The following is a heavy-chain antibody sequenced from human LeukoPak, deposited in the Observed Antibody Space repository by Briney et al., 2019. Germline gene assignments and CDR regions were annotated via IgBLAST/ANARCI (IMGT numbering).Heavy chain of an antibody. Sequence: ASVKVSCKASGYTFTSYGISWARQAPGQGLEWMGWISAYNGNTNYAQKPQGRVTMTTDTSTSTAYMELRSLRSDDTAVYYCARLELTMVRGVIGAFDIWGQGTMVTVSS. D-gene: IGHD3-10*01. CDR3: ARLELTMVRGVIGAFDI. CDR1: GYTFTSYG. J-gene: IGHJ3*02. V-gene: IGHV1-18*04. CDR2: ISAYNGNT.